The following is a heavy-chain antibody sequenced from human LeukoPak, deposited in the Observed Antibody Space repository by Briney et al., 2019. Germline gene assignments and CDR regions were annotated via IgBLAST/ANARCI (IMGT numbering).Heavy chain of an antibody. Sequence: SETLSLTCTISGGSVNTYYLTWIRQPPGGRLEWIGFARSSGGTNYHPSLKSRVTILVDASKNQFPLKLSSVTAADTAVYYCATSYGSYVVDYWGQGALVIVSS. CDR3: ATSYGSYVVDY. V-gene: IGHV4-59*02. J-gene: IGHJ4*02. D-gene: IGHD2-15*01. CDR1: GGSVNTYY. CDR2: ARSSGGT.